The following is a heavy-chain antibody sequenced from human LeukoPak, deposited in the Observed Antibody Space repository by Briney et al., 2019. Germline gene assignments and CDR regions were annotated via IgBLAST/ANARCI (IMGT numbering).Heavy chain of an antibody. Sequence: GGSLRLSCAASGFTFSSCGMHWVRQAPDKGLEWVAFIRYEGTSKYYADSVKGRFTISRDNSKNTLYLQMDSLRAEDTAVYYCAKDRVTMIVVVSLDYWGQGTLVTVSS. J-gene: IGHJ4*02. CDR1: GFTFSSCG. V-gene: IGHV3-30*02. D-gene: IGHD3-22*01. CDR2: IRYEGTSK. CDR3: AKDRVTMIVVVSLDY.